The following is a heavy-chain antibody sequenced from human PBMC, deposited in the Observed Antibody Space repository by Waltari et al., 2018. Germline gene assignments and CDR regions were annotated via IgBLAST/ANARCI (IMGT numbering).Heavy chain of an antibody. Sequence: EVQLVESGGGLVKPGGSLRLSCAASGFTFSSYSMNWVRQAPGKGLEWVSSISSMSSYRYYADSVKGRFTISRDNAKNSLYRQMNSRRAEDTAVYYCARDIYCRGGSCYPDFDLWGRGTLVTVSS. V-gene: IGHV3-21*01. CDR3: ARDIYCRGGSCYPDFDL. CDR1: GFTFSSYS. D-gene: IGHD2-15*01. J-gene: IGHJ2*01. CDR2: ISSMSSYR.